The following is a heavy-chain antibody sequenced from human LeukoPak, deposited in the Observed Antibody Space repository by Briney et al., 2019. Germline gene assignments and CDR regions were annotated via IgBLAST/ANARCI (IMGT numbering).Heavy chain of an antibody. D-gene: IGHD3-10*01. Sequence: GGSLRLSCAASGFTFSSYWMHWVRQTPGKGLVWVSHINSDGSSTNYADSVKGRFTISRDNAKDTLYLQVNSLRAEDTAVYYCARGLTLVRGVDYWGQGTLVTVSS. J-gene: IGHJ4*02. CDR2: INSDGSST. CDR3: ARGLTLVRGVDY. CDR1: GFTFSSYW. V-gene: IGHV3-74*01.